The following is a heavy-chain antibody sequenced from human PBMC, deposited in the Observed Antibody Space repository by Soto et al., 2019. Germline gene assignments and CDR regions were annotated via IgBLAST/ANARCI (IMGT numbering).Heavy chain of an antibody. CDR1: GFTFTSSA. CDR3: AAERYCSGGSCYDY. V-gene: IGHV1-58*02. Sequence: ASVKVSCKASGFTFTSSAMQWVRQARGQRLEWIGWVVVGSGNTNYAQKFQEGVTITRDMSTSTAYMELSSLRSEDTAVYYCAAERYCSGGSCYDYWGQATLVTVSS. CDR2: VVVGSGNT. D-gene: IGHD2-15*01. J-gene: IGHJ4*02.